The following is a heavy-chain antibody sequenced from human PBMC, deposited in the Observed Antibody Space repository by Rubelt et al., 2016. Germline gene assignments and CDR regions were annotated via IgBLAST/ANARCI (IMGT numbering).Heavy chain of an antibody. J-gene: IGHJ6*02. V-gene: IGHV1-8*01. CDR3: ARSDYQFYGMDV. Sequence: QVQLVQSGAEVKKPGASVKVSCKASGYTFTNYDINWVRQATGQGLEWMGWMNPKGGFTGSEQKFQGRVTMTRETSISTAYMGLSRLKSDETAMYFCARSDYQFYGMDVWGQGTTVTVSS. CDR2: MNPKGGFT. D-gene: IGHD4-17*01. CDR1: GYTFTNYD.